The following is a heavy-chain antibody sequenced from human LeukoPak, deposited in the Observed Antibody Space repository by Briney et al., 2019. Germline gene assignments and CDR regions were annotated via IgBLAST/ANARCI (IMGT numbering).Heavy chain of an antibody. CDR2: IWYDGSNK. D-gene: IGHD3-16*01. J-gene: IGHJ4*02. CDR3: ARDRLGLSFDY. V-gene: IGHV3-33*01. Sequence: GGSLRLSCAASGFTFSSYGMHWVRQAPGKGLEWVAVIWYDGSNKYYADSVKGRLTISRDNSKNTLYLQMNSLRAEDTAVYYCARDRLGLSFDYWGQGTLVTVSS. CDR1: GFTFSSYG.